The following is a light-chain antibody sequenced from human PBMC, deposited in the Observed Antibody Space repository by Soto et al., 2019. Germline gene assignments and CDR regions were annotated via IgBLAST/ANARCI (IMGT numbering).Light chain of an antibody. CDR2: GVS. CDR3: SSYKSSSTVVV. Sequence: QSALTQPASVSGSPGQSITISCTGTSSDIGGYNYVSWYQQYPGKAPKLMIFGVSDRPSGVSNPFSGSKSGTTASLAISGLQAEDEADYYCSSYKSSSTVVVFGVGTKLTVL. CDR1: SSDIGGYNY. J-gene: IGLJ2*01. V-gene: IGLV2-14*01.